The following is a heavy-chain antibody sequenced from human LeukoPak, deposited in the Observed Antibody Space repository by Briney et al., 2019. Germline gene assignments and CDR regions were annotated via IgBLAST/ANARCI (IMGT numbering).Heavy chain of an antibody. J-gene: IGHJ4*02. V-gene: IGHV3-53*01. CDR2: IYIGGNT. Sequence: GGSLRLSCAASGFTVSSNYMSWVRQAPGKGLEWVSLIYIGGNTYYPDSVKGRFSISRDNSKNTLYLQMNSLRAEDTAVYYCARVRAPEHSSGWYAGGQPPTHFDYWGQGALVTVSS. D-gene: IGHD6-19*01. CDR1: GFTVSSNY. CDR3: ARVRAPEHSSGWYAGGQPPTHFDY.